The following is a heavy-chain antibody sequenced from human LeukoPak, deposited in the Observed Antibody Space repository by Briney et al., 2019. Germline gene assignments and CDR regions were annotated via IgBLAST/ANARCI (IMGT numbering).Heavy chain of an antibody. J-gene: IGHJ4*02. Sequence: GGSLRLSCAASGFTFSSYGMHWVRQAPGKGLEWVAFIRYDGSNKYYADSVKGRFTISRDNSKNTLYLQMNSLRAEDTAVYYCARGRYSGSYYGYFDYWGQGTLVTVSS. CDR2: IRYDGSNK. D-gene: IGHD1-26*01. V-gene: IGHV3-30*02. CDR3: ARGRYSGSYYGYFDY. CDR1: GFTFSSYG.